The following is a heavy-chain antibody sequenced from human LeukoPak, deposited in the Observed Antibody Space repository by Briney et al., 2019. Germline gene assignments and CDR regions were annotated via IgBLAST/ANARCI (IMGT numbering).Heavy chain of an antibody. CDR2: ISYDGSNK. V-gene: IGHV3-30-3*01. J-gene: IGHJ4*02. CDR3: ARPLGGCGIPYYFDY. D-gene: IGHD1-14*01. Sequence: GGSLRLSCAASGFTFSSYAMHWVRQAPGKGLEWVAIISYDGSNKYFADSVKGRFTISRDNSKNTLYLQMNSLRTEDTAVYYCARPLGGCGIPYYFDYWGQGTLVTVSS. CDR1: GFTFSSYA.